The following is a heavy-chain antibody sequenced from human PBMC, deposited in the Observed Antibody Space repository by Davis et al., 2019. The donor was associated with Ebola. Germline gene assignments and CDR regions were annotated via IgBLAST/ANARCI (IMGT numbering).Heavy chain of an antibody. CDR1: GGTFSSYA. J-gene: IGHJ5*02. CDR2: MNPNSGNT. Sequence: ASVKVSCKASGGTFSSYAISWVRQAPGQALEWMGWMNPNSGNTGYARKFQGRVTMTRDITIGTAYMELTSLTSEDTAVYYCARSPEDSTGWNDWFDPWGQGTLVTVSS. CDR3: ARSPEDSTGWNDWFDP. V-gene: IGHV1-8*02. D-gene: IGHD6-19*01.